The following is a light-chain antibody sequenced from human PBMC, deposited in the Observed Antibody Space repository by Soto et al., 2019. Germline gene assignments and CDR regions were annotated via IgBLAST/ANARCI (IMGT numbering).Light chain of an antibody. V-gene: IGKV3-20*01. CDR1: QSGTNNF. CDR2: GAS. J-gene: IGKJ3*01. CDR3: QQYGTPLFT. Sequence: IVLTQSPGTLSLSPGERATLSCGASQSGTNNFLAWYQQKPGQAPRLLIYGASSRATGVTDRFSGSGSGTDFTLPISRLEPGDFAVYYCQQYGTPLFTFGPGTKVDIK.